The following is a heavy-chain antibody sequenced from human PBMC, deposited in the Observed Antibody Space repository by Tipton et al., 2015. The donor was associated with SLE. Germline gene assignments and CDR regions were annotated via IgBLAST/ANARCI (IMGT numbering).Heavy chain of an antibody. D-gene: IGHD3-3*01. Sequence: SLRLSCAASGFTFDDYAMHWVRQAPGKGLEWVSYISSSGSTIYYADSVKGRFTISRDNAKNSLYLQMNSLRAEDTAVYYCASLGRSGVSYWGQGPLVTVSS. CDR1: GFTFDDYA. V-gene: IGHV3-48*03. J-gene: IGHJ4*02. CDR2: ISSSGSTI. CDR3: ASLGRSGVSY.